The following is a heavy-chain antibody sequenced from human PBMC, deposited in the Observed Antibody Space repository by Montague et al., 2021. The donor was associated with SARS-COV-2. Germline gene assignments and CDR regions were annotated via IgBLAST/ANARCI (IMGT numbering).Heavy chain of an antibody. CDR2: IHHSGST. Sequence: SETLSLTCAVYGGSFSGYYWSWIRQPPGKGLEWIGEIHHSGSTNYNPSLKSRVTISVDTSKNQFSLKLSSVTAADTAVYYCSRATLGITMIVVVMTAMDYYFDYWGQGNLVTVSS. V-gene: IGHV4-34*01. CDR3: SRATLGITMIVVVMTAMDYYFDY. CDR1: GGSFSGYY. D-gene: IGHD3-22*01. J-gene: IGHJ4*02.